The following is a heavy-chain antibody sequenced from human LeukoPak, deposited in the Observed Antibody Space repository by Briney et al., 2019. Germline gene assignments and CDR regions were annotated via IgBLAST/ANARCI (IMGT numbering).Heavy chain of an antibody. CDR3: ARGQLGSGMDDP. CDR2: MSYSGSA. CDR1: GVSITSYH. Sequence: SETLSLTCTVAGVSITSYHWSWIRQPPGKGLEWIGYMSYSGSANYNPSLKSRATILLDTSNNQFSLRLTSVSPADTAVYYCARGQLGSGMDDPWGQGTLDTVSS. V-gene: IGHV4-59*01. J-gene: IGHJ5*02. D-gene: IGHD3-10*01.